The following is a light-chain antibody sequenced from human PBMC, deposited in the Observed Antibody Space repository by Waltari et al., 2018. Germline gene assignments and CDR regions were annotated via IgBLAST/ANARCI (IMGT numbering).Light chain of an antibody. J-gene: IGKJ5*01. CDR1: QGISTY. Sequence: DIQLTQSPSFLSASVGDRVTITCRSSQGISTYLAWYQQKPGKAPKLLIHTASTLQGGVPSRFSGSGSGTEFTLTISSLQPEDFATYYCQHRHSYPITFGQGTRLEIK. CDR3: QHRHSYPIT. V-gene: IGKV1-9*01. CDR2: TAS.